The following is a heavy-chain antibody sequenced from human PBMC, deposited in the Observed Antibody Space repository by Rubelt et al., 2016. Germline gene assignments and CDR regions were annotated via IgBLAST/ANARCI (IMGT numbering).Heavy chain of an antibody. J-gene: IGHJ4*02. Sequence: GQRLEWMGWINAGNGNTKYSQKFQGRVTMTTDTSTSTAYMELRSLRSDDAAVYYCASGVDYWGQGTLVTVSS. D-gene: IGHD3-16*01. CDR2: INAGNGNT. CDR3: ASGVDY. V-gene: IGHV1-18*01.